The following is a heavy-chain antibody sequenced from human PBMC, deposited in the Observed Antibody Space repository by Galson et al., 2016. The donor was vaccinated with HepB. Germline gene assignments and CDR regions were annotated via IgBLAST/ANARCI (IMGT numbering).Heavy chain of an antibody. CDR3: ATSGFPPRDFPH. J-gene: IGHJ1*01. CDR1: GASMSSYY. CDR2: VFHSGSG. V-gene: IGHV4-59*08. D-gene: IGHD3-10*01. Sequence: SETLSLTCTVSGASMSSYYWTWIRQPPGKGLEWVGHVFHSGSGNYNPSLNDRVTMSVDTSKKQFSLKIKSATAADTAVYYCATSGFPPRDFPHWGRGTVVTVSP.